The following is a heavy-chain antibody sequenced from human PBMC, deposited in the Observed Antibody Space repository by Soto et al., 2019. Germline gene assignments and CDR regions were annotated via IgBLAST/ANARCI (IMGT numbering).Heavy chain of an antibody. Sequence: GGSLRLSCAASGFTFSSYAMHWVRQAPGKGLEWVAVISYDGSNKYYADSVKGRFTISRDNSKNTLYLQMNSLRAEDTAVYYCARRGGPFDYWGQGTLVTVSS. V-gene: IGHV3-30-3*01. CDR2: ISYDGSNK. J-gene: IGHJ4*02. D-gene: IGHD3-16*01. CDR3: ARRGGPFDY. CDR1: GFTFSSYA.